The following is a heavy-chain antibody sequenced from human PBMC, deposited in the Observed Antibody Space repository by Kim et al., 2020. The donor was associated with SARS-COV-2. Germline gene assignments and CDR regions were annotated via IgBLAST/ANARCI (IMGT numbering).Heavy chain of an antibody. CDR1: GFTVSSND. Sequence: GGSLRLSCAASGFTVSSNDMNWVRQAPGKGLEWVAIIYSGGSTYYADSVKGRFTISRDSSKNTLYLLMNSLRADDTAVYYCARIVATNWFVPWGQGTLVT. J-gene: IGHJ5*02. D-gene: IGHD5-12*01. CDR3: ARIVATNWFVP. CDR2: IYSGGST. V-gene: IGHV3-53*01.